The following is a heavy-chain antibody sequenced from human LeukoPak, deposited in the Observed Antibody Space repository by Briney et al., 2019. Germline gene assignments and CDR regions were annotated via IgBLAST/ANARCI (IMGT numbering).Heavy chain of an antibody. CDR2: IYYSGST. J-gene: IGHJ5*02. V-gene: IGHV4-39*01. CDR3: ARCDSSGYYDP. CDR1: GGSISSSSYY. Sequence: SETLSLTCAVSGGSISSSSYYWGWIRQPPGKGLEWIGSIYYSGSTYYNPSLKSRVTISVDTSKNQFSLKLSSVTAADTAVYYCARCDSSGYYDPLGQGTLVTVSS. D-gene: IGHD3-22*01.